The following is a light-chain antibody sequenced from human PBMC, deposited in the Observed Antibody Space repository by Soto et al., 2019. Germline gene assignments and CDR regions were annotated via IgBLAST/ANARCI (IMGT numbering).Light chain of an antibody. Sequence: QSVLAQPPSASGSPGQSVTISCTGTSSDVGAYNYVSWYQQHPGKAPKLVIYEVTEWPSGVPERFSGSKSGSTASLTVSGLQAEDEALYYCASYAGNNNFVLFGGGTKVTVL. CDR2: EVT. CDR3: ASYAGNNNFVL. J-gene: IGLJ2*01. V-gene: IGLV2-8*01. CDR1: SSDVGAYNY.